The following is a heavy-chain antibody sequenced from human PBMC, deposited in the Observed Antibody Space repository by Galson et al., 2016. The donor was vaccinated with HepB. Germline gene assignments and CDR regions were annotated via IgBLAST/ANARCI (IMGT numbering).Heavy chain of an antibody. V-gene: IGHV3-66*01. CDR3: AARDGYGREPGY. CDR1: GFTVSNTY. Sequence: SLRLSCAASGFTVSNTYMSWVRQAPGKGLEWASALYPGGSTCYADSVKGRFTISRDNSKNTLYLQMNSLRVEDTAVYYCAARDGYGREPGYWGQGTLVTVSS. D-gene: IGHD5-24*01. CDR2: LYPGGST. J-gene: IGHJ4*02.